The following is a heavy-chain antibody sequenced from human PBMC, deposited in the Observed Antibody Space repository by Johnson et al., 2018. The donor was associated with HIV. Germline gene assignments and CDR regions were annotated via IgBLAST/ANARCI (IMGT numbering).Heavy chain of an antibody. V-gene: IGHV3-11*04. CDR1: GFTFSDYY. D-gene: IGHD6-13*01. Sequence: VQLVESGGGLVKPGGSLRLSCAASGFTFSDYYMSWIRPAPGKGLEWVSYISSSGSTIYYEDAVKGRVTISRDTSKNTLYLQMNSLRAEDTAVYYCARGLAADAFDIWGQGTMVTVSS. CDR2: ISSSGSTI. CDR3: ARGLAADAFDI. J-gene: IGHJ3*02.